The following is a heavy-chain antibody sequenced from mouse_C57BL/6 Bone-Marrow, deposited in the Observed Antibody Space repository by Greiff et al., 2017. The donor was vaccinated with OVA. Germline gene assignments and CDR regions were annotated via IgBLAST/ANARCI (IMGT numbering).Heavy chain of an antibody. J-gene: IGHJ3*01. V-gene: IGHV5-17*01. CDR2: ISSGSSTI. CDR1: GFTFSDSG. CDR3: ARGGYPWFAY. D-gene: IGHD2-2*01. Sequence: EVKLVESGGGLVKPGGSLTLSCAASGFTFSDSGMHWVRQAPEKGLEWVAYISSGSSTIYYADTVKGRFTLSRDNAKNTLFLQMASLRSEDTTMYYCARGGYPWFAYWGQGTLVTVSA.